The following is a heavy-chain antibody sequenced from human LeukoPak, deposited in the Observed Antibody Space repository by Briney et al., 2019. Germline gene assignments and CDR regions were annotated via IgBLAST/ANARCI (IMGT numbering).Heavy chain of an antibody. V-gene: IGHV4-34*01. CDR2: INHSGST. Sequence: SETLSLTCAVYGGSFSGYYWSWIRQPPGKGLEWIGEINHSGSTNYNPSLKSRVTISVDTSKNQFSLKLSSVTAADTAVYYCARGLAPRITMIVRRAFDIWGQGTMVTVSS. J-gene: IGHJ3*02. D-gene: IGHD3-22*01. CDR1: GGSFSGYY. CDR3: ARGLAPRITMIVRRAFDI.